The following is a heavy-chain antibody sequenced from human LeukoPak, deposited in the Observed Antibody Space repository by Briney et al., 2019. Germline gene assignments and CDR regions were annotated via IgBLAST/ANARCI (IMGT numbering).Heavy chain of an antibody. J-gene: IGHJ4*02. Sequence: PSETLSLTCTVSGGSISSGSYYWSWIRQPAGKGLEWIGRIYTSGSTNYNPSLKSRVTISVDTSKNQFSLKVSSVTAADTAVYYCARLPETSYSYGNFDYWGQGTLVTVSS. V-gene: IGHV4-61*02. CDR2: IYTSGST. CDR3: ARLPETSYSYGNFDY. D-gene: IGHD5-18*01. CDR1: GGSISSGSYY.